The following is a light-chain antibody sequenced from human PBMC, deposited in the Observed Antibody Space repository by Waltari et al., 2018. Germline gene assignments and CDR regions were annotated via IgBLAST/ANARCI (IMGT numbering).Light chain of an antibody. Sequence: DIQMTQSPSTLSASVGVRVIFSCRASQSISKWLAWYQQKPGKAPKLLSYKASTLESGVPSRCSGSGSGTEFTLTISSLQPEECATYYCQQYNSYSLLSFGGGTRVEIK. V-gene: IGKV1-5*03. CDR1: QSISKW. CDR2: KAS. CDR3: QQYNSYSLLS. J-gene: IGKJ4*01.